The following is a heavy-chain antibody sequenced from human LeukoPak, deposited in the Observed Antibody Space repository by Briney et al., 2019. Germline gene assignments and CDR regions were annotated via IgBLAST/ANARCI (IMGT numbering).Heavy chain of an antibody. D-gene: IGHD6-6*01. V-gene: IGHV4-39*01. CDR1: GGSISSSSYY. CDR3: ASIAARPTYYYYYMDV. CDR2: IYYSGST. Sequence: TSETLSLTCTVSGGSISSSSYYWGWIRQPPGKGLEWIGSIYYSGSTYYNPSLKSRVTISVDTSKNQFSLKLSSVTAADTAVYYCASIAARPTYYYYYMDVWGKGTTVTVSS. J-gene: IGHJ6*03.